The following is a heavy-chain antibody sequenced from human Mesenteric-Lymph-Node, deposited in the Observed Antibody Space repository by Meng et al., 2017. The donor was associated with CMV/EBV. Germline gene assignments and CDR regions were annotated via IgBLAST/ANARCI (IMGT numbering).Heavy chain of an antibody. Sequence: ASVKVSCKASEYTFTGYYMHWVRQAPGQGLEWMGWINPKSGGTNYAQKFQGRVTMTWDTSISTAYMEVTRLRSDDTAIFYCTRGLGVAAAEPTRWFDPWGQGTLVTVSS. V-gene: IGHV1-2*02. CDR3: TRGLGVAAAEPTRWFDP. CDR2: INPKSGGT. D-gene: IGHD6-13*01. CDR1: EYTFTGYY. J-gene: IGHJ5*02.